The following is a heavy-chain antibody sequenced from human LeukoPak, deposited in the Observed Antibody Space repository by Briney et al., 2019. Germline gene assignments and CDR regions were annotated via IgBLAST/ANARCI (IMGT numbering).Heavy chain of an antibody. CDR1: GYTFTSYG. V-gene: IGHV1-18*01. Sequence: ASVKVSCKASGYTFTSYGISWVRQAPGQGLEWMGWISAYNGNTNYAQKLQGRVTMTTDTSTSTAYMELRSLRSDDTAVYYCARGGALYYYDSSGYGGYYWGQGTLVTVSS. CDR2: ISAYNGNT. D-gene: IGHD3-22*01. J-gene: IGHJ4*02. CDR3: ARGGALYYYDSSGYGGYY.